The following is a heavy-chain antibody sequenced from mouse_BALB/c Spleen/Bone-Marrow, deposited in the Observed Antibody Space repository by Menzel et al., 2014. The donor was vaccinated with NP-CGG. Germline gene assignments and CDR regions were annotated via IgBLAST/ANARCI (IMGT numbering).Heavy chain of an antibody. J-gene: IGHJ1*01. Sequence: EVKVVESGPELVKPGTSVKMSCKASGYTFTSYVMHWVKQKPGQGLEWIGYIIPYNDGTKYNEKFKGKATLTSDKSSSTAYMELSSLTSEDSAVYYCASHDGYYVGWYFDVWGAGTTVTVSS. CDR1: GYTFTSYV. V-gene: IGHV1-14*01. CDR2: IIPYNDGT. D-gene: IGHD2-3*01. CDR3: ASHDGYYVGWYFDV.